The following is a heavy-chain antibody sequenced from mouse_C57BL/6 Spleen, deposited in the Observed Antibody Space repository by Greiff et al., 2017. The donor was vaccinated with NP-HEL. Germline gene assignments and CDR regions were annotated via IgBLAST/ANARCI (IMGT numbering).Heavy chain of an antibody. CDR3: ARLGSSGSYYYAMDY. CDR2: IYPGSGST. V-gene: IGHV1-55*01. Sequence: QVQLQQPGAELVKPGASVKMSCKASGYTFTSYWITWVKQRPGQGLEWIGDIYPGSGSTNYNEKFKSKATLTVDTSSSTAYMQLSSLTSEDSAVYYCARLGSSGSYYYAMDYWGQGTSVTVSS. CDR1: GYTFTSYW. D-gene: IGHD3-2*02. J-gene: IGHJ4*01.